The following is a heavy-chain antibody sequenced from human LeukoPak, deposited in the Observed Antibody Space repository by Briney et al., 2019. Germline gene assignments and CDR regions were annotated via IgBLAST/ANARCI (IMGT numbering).Heavy chain of an antibody. CDR3: ATVRREGWFDY. CDR2: ISSSSSTI. Sequence: GGSLRLSCAASGFTFSAYEMNWVRQAPGKGLEWVSYISSSSSTIYYADSVKGRFTISRDNAKNSLYLQMNSLRAEDTAVYYCATVRREGWFDYWGQGTLVTVSS. CDR1: GFTFSAYE. D-gene: IGHD1-26*01. V-gene: IGHV3-48*01. J-gene: IGHJ4*02.